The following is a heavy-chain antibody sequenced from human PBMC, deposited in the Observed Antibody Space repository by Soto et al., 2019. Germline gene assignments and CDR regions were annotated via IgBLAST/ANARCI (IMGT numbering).Heavy chain of an antibody. CDR2: ISYDGSNK. CDR3: AREGGGIAAAGTLNYFDY. D-gene: IGHD6-13*01. V-gene: IGHV3-30-3*01. CDR1: GFTFSSYA. J-gene: IGHJ4*01. Sequence: QVQLVESGGGVVQPGRSLRLSCAASGFTFSSYAMHWVRQAPGKGLEWVAVISYDGSNKYYADSVKGRFTISRDNSKNTLYLQMNSLRAEDTAVYYCAREGGGIAAAGTLNYFDYWGHGTLVTVSS.